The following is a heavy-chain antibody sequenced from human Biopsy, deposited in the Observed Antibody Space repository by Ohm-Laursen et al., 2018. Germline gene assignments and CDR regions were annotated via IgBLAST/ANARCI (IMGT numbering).Heavy chain of an antibody. Sequence: TQTLTLTSSFSGFSLSARRMCVSWIRQAPGKPLEWLARVDWDDYKDYSAPLQAKLSIAKDTSNDQVVLTVNSVDPADSPTYYCARTPILIVSAGLVYRHRRHLQGMDVWGQGTTVTVSS. V-gene: IGHV2-70*11. D-gene: IGHD6-13*01. CDR3: ARTPILIVSAGLVYRHRRHLQGMDV. CDR1: GFSLSARRMC. J-gene: IGHJ6*02. CDR2: VDWDDYK.